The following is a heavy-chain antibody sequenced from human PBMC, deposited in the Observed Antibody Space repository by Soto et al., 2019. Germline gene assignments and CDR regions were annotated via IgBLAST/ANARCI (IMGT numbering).Heavy chain of an antibody. CDR1: GYQFISYY. J-gene: IGHJ4*02. CDR3: TRRPAYPNYFDF. Sequence: ASVKVSCKTSGYQFISYYIHWVRQAPGQGLEWMGIINPSAGSTSYAQKFEGRVSMTADTSTSTVYMELSSLTSEDTAIYYCTRRPAYPNYFDFWGQGTLVTVSS. V-gene: IGHV1-46*03. CDR2: INPSAGST.